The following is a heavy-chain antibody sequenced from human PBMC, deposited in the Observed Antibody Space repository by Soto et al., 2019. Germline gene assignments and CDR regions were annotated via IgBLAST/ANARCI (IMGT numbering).Heavy chain of an antibody. D-gene: IGHD3-10*01. CDR2: INDSGSI. V-gene: IGHV4-34*01. J-gene: IGHJ6*03. Sequence: QVQLQQWGAGLLKPSGTLSLTCAVYGGSFSGYQWTWIRQTPGKGLEWIGEINDSGSINYNPSLKGRVTILADTPKNPISLRLSSVTAADPAVYYCARGIILWFGELSRRGGYYYYIDVWGKGTTVIVSS. CDR3: ARGIILWFGELSRRGGYYYYIDV. CDR1: GGSFSGYQ.